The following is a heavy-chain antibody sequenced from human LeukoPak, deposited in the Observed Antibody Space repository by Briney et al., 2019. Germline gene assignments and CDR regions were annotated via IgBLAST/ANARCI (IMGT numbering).Heavy chain of an antibody. CDR1: GFIFGDYY. Sequence: GGSLRLSCAASGFIFGDYYMTWVRQAPGKGLEWVSHIGAGGNTRYYANSVKGRFTISRDNSKNTLYLQMGSLRAEDMAVYYCARVRGPKYSMDVWGQGTTVTVSS. CDR2: IGAGGNTR. D-gene: IGHD6-6*01. CDR3: ARVRGPKYSMDV. V-gene: IGHV3-64*01. J-gene: IGHJ6*02.